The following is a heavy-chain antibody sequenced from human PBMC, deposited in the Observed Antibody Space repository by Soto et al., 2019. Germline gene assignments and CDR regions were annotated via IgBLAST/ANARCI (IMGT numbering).Heavy chain of an antibody. CDR2: IRSKANSYAT. V-gene: IGHV3-73*01. CDR3: ISMTTVTTFSDY. J-gene: IGHJ4*02. D-gene: IGHD4-17*01. CDR1: GFTFSGSA. Sequence: GGSLRLSCAASGFTFSGSAMHWVLQASGKGLEWVGRIRSKANSYATAYAASVKGRFTISRDDSKNTAYLQMDSLKTEDTAVYYCISMTTVTTFSDYRGQGTLVTVSS.